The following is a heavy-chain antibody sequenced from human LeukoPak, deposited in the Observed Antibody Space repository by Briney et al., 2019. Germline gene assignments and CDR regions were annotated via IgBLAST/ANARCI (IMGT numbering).Heavy chain of an antibody. D-gene: IGHD6-6*01. CDR3: ARVRGSSWSRDAFDI. CDR1: GFTFSSYA. CDR2: ISYDGSNK. Sequence: GRSLRLSCAASGFTFSSYAIHWVRQAPGKGLEWVAVISYDGSNKYYADSVKGQFTISRDNSKNTLYLQMNSLRAEDTAVYYCARVRGSSWSRDAFDIWGQGTMVTVSS. V-gene: IGHV3-30-3*01. J-gene: IGHJ3*02.